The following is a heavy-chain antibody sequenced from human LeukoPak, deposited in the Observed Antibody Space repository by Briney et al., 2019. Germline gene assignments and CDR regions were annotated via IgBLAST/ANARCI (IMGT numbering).Heavy chain of an antibody. V-gene: IGHV4-59*01. J-gene: IGHJ4*02. CDR2: IYYTGKT. CDR3: ARGVGATPQ. CDR1: GTSLSSDY. Sequence: SETLSLTCTVSGTSLSSDYWSWLRQPPGEGLEWIAYIYYTGKTNYNPSLKSRVTISVDTSKNQFSLKLSSVTAADTAVYYCARGVGATPQWGQGTLVTVSS. D-gene: IGHD1-26*01.